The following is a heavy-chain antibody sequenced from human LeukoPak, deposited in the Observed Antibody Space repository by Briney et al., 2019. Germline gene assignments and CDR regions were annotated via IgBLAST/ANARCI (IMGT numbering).Heavy chain of an antibody. Sequence: SETLPLTCAVYGGSFSGYYWSWIRQPPGKGLEWIGEINHSGSTNYNPSLKSRVTISVDTSKNQFSLKLSSVTAADTAVYYCARALNHYYYGMDVWGQGTTVTVSS. CDR2: INHSGST. CDR3: ARALNHYYYGMDV. J-gene: IGHJ6*02. V-gene: IGHV4-34*01. D-gene: IGHD3-9*01. CDR1: GGSFSGYY.